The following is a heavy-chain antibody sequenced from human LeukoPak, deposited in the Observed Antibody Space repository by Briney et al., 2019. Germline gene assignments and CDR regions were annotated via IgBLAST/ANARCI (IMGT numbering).Heavy chain of an antibody. CDR3: AKHFCTGLDCSLFDS. CDR2: IYSGGST. J-gene: IGHJ4*02. V-gene: IGHV3-53*01. Sequence: GGSLRLSCAASGFTVSSNYMSWVRQAPGKGLEWVSDIYSGGSTYYADSVKGRFTISRDNSKNTLYLQMNSLRPEDTALYYCAKHFCTGLDCSLFDSWGQGTLVTVSS. D-gene: IGHD3/OR15-3a*01. CDR1: GFTVSSNY.